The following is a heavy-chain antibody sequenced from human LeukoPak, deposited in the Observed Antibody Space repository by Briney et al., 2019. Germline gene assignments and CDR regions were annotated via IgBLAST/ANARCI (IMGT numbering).Heavy chain of an antibody. J-gene: IGHJ3*02. D-gene: IGHD2-8*02. CDR2: TYYRSKWFI. CDR1: GDIVSSNTGI. Sequence: SQTLSPTCAISGDIVSSNTGIWNWVRQSPSRGLEWLGRTYYRSKWFIDYALSVKGRMTINPDTSKNQFSLQLNSVTPEDTAVYYCARDKVLNGFDIWGQGTMVTVSS. CDR3: ARDKVLNGFDI. V-gene: IGHV6-1*01.